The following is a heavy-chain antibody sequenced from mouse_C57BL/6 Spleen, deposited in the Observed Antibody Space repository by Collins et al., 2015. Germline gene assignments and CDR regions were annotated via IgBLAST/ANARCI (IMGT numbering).Heavy chain of an antibody. Sequence: EVLLQQSGPELVKPGASVKIPCKASGYTFTDYNMDWVKQSHGKSLEWIGDINPNNGGTIYNQKFKGKVTLTVDKSSSTAYMQLNSLTSEDSAVYYCARMGVWVYAMDYLGQGTSVTVSS. CDR1: GYTFTDYN. D-gene: IGHD2-10*02. V-gene: IGHV1-18*01. J-gene: IGHJ4*01. CDR3: ARMGVWVYAMDY. CDR2: INPNNGGT.